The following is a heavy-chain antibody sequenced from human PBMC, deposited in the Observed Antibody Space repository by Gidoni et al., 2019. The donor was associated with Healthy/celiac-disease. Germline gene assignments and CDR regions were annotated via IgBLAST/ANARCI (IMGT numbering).Heavy chain of an antibody. J-gene: IGHJ3*02. CDR1: GGSFSGYY. Sequence: QVQLQPWGAGLLKPSETLSLTCAVYGGSFSGYYWSWIRQPTGKGLEWIGEINHSGSTNYNPSLKSRVTISVDTSKNQFSLKLSSVTAADTAVYYCARALSDPGGAFDIWGQGTMVTVSS. V-gene: IGHV4-34*01. D-gene: IGHD3-10*01. CDR3: ARALSDPGGAFDI. CDR2: INHSGST.